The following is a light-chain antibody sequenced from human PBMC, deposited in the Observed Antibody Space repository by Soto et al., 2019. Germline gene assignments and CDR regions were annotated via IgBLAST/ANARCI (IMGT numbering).Light chain of an antibody. Sequence: QSALAQPASVSGSPGQSINVSCTGASSDVANDKFVSWYQQHPGKAPKLMIYEGTKRPSGVSDRFSASKSGDTASLTISGLQAEDEADYYCCSYAHSDTHTYVFGTGTKVTVL. V-gene: IGLV2-23*01. J-gene: IGLJ1*01. CDR2: EGT. CDR3: CSYAHSDTHTYV. CDR1: SSDVANDKF.